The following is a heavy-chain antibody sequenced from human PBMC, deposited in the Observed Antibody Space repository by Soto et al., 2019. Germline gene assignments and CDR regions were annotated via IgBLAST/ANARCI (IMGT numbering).Heavy chain of an antibody. Sequence: GGSLRLSCAASGFTVSSKYMSWVRQTPGKGLEWVSFIYSGGSTYYADSVKGRFTISRDNSNNTVHLQMNSLRAEDSAVYFCARELYFGTGSKNASDYWGQGTQVTAPQ. CDR2: IYSGGST. J-gene: IGHJ4*02. CDR1: GFTVSSKY. V-gene: IGHV3-66*01. D-gene: IGHD3-10*01. CDR3: ARELYFGTGSKNASDY.